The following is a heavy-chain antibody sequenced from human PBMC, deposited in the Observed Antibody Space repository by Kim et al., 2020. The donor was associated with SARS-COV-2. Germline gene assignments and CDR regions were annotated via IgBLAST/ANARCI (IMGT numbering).Heavy chain of an antibody. CDR2: T. V-gene: IGHV1-3*01. J-gene: IGHJ4*02. D-gene: IGHD1-26*01. CDR3: ARAPLTSYPDY. Sequence: TKYSQKFQGRVTITRDTSASTAYMELSSLRSEDTAVYYCARAPLTSYPDYWGQGTLVTVSS.